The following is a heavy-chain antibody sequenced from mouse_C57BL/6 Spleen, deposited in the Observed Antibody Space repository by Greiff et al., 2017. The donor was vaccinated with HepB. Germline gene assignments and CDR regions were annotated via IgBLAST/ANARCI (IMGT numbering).Heavy chain of an antibody. CDR2: ISSGSSTI. D-gene: IGHD2-5*01. J-gene: IGHJ3*01. CDR1: GFTFSDYG. CDR3: ARPEYSNYLFAY. V-gene: IGHV5-17*01. Sequence: DVQLVESGGGLVKPGGSLKLSCAASGFTFSDYGMHWVRQAPEKGLEWVAYISSGSSTIYYADTVKGRFTISRDNARNTLFLQMTSLRSEDTAMYYFARPEYSNYLFAYWGQGTLVTVSA.